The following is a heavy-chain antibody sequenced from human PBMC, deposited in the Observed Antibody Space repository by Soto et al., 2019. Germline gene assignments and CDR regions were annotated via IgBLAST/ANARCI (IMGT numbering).Heavy chain of an antibody. CDR1: GFTLSNYA. V-gene: IGHV3-23*01. J-gene: IGHJ4*02. CDR3: AKDPRQDYSSSYHYFHQ. CDR2: IRAGGDST. Sequence: QTGGSLRLSCAASGFTLSNYAMSWVRQAPGKGLEWVSGIRAGGDSTYYADSVKGRFTISRDNSKNTLYLQMNSLRDDDTAVYYCAKDPRQDYSSSYHYFHQWGLGTLVTVSS. D-gene: IGHD1-26*01.